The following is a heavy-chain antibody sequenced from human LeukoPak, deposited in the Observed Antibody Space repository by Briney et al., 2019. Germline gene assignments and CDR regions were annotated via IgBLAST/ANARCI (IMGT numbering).Heavy chain of an antibody. CDR3: ARRLGYCSSTSCYAWFDP. V-gene: IGHV5-51*01. CDR2: IYPGDSDT. D-gene: IGHD2-2*01. Sequence: GESLRISCKGSGYSFTSYWIGWVRQMPGKGLEWMGIIYPGDSDTRYSPSFQGQVTISADKSISTAYLQWSSLKASDTAMYYCARRLGYCSSTSCYAWFDPWGQGTPVTVSS. CDR1: GYSFTSYW. J-gene: IGHJ5*02.